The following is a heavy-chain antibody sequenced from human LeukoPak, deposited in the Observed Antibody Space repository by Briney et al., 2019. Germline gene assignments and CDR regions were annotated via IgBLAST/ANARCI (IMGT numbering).Heavy chain of an antibody. CDR2: ISTYNGDT. D-gene: IGHD3/OR15-3a*01. Sequence: GSSVTVSCKASGYTFTSYGISWVRQAPGQGLEWMGWISTYNGDTNYAHKLQGRGTMTTDTSTNTAYMELRRLRSEDTAVYYCARDYARDYDFSTGSHFWSWFDPWGQGTLVTVSS. J-gene: IGHJ5*02. CDR1: GYTFTSYG. V-gene: IGHV1-18*01. CDR3: ARDYARDYDFSTGSHFWSWFDP.